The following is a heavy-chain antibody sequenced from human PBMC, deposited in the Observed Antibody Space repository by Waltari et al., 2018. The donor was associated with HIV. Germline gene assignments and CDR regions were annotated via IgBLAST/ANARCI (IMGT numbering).Heavy chain of an antibody. D-gene: IGHD2-21*01. V-gene: IGHV4-59*01. CDR2: IYYSGRT. Sequence: QVQLQESGPGLVKPSETLSLTCTVSGGSISSYYGRWIRQPPGKGLEWIGYIYYSGRTNASPSLKSRGSIAVDTSKTQFSLKLSSVTAADTAVYYCARGVAFGGYYYGMDVWGQGTTVTVSS. CDR1: GGSISSYY. J-gene: IGHJ6*02. CDR3: ARGVAFGGYYYGMDV.